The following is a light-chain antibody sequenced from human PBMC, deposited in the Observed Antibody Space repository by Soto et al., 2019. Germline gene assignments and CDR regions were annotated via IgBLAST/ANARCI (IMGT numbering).Light chain of an antibody. CDR2: DAS. V-gene: IGKV3-11*01. Sequence: EIVLTQSPATLSLSPGERATLSCRASQRFSSYLAWYQQKPGQAPRLLIYDASNRATGIPARFSGSGSGSDFTLTISSREPEDFAVYYCQSGVTFGQGTRLEIK. J-gene: IGKJ5*01. CDR1: QRFSSY. CDR3: QSGVT.